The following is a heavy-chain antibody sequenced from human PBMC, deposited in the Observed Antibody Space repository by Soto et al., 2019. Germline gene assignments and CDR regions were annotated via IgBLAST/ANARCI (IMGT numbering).Heavy chain of an antibody. J-gene: IGHJ3*02. D-gene: IGHD3-3*01. V-gene: IGHV4-59*01. CDR1: GGSISSYD. CDR2: IYYSGST. Sequence: SETLSLTCTVSGGSISSYDLSWIRQPPGKGLEWIGYIYYSGSTNYNPSLKSRVTISVDTSKNQFSLKLSSVTAADTAVYYCARGLGYYDFWSGHPDAFDIWGQGTMVTVSS. CDR3: ARGLGYYDFWSGHPDAFDI.